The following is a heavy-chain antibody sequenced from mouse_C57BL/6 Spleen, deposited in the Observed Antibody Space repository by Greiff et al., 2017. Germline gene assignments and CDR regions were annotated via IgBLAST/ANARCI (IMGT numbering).Heavy chain of an antibody. V-gene: IGHV1-69*01. CDR3: ARTLRNGPFAY. J-gene: IGHJ3*01. Sequence: VQLQQPGAELVMPGASVKLSCKASGYTFTSYWMHWVKQRPGQGLEWIGEIDPSDSYTNYNQKFKGKSTLTVDKSSSTAYMQLSSLTSEDSAVYYCARTLRNGPFAYWGQGTLVTVSA. D-gene: IGHD1-2*01. CDR1: GYTFTSYW. CDR2: IDPSDSYT.